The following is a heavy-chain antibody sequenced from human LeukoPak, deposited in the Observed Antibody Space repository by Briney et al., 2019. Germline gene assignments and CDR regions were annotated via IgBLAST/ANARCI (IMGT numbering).Heavy chain of an antibody. CDR2: IHPDDSDT. J-gene: IGHJ4*02. Sequence: VESLKISCKGSGYTFPSYWIGWVRQMPGEGLEWMGLIHPDDSDTRYSPSFQGQVTISADKSISTAYLQWSSLKASDTAMYYCARRYCSGRNCYYFDYWGQGTLVTVSS. D-gene: IGHD2-15*01. CDR1: GYTFPSYW. V-gene: IGHV5-51*01. CDR3: ARRYCSGRNCYYFDY.